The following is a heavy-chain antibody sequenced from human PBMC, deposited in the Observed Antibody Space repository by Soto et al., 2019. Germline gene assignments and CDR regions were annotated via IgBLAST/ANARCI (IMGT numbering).Heavy chain of an antibody. D-gene: IGHD6-19*01. CDR1: GFIFTSYS. V-gene: IGHV3-21*01. CDR2: ISSRSDSI. Sequence: EVQLVESGGGLVQRGGSLRLSCAASGFIFTSYSMVWVRQAPGKGLEWVSSISSRSDSIYYADSVKGRFTISRDNAPNSLYLQMNSLTSEDTAVYYCARDRSADRFVQYFQHWGPGTLVTVSS. CDR3: ARDRSADRFVQYFQH. J-gene: IGHJ1*01.